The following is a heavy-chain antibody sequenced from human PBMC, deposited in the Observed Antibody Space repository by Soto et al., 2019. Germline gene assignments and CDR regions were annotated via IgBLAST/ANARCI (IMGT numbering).Heavy chain of an antibody. CDR2: IYYSGST. CDR1: GGSISSYY. V-gene: IGHV4-59*08. D-gene: IGHD2-15*01. Sequence: QVQLQESGPGLVKPSETLSLTCTVSGGSISSYYWSWIRQPPGKGLEWIGYIYYSGSTNYNPSLKGRVTISVDPSKNQYSLELSSVTAADTAVYYCARQGGSKGIRAFDIWGQGTVVTVSS. CDR3: ARQGGSKGIRAFDI. J-gene: IGHJ3*02.